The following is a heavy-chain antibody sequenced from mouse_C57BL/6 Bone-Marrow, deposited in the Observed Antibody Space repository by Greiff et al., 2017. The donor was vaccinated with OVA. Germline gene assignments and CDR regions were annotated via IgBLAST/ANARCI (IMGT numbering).Heavy chain of an antibody. CDR3: ARGYDYDAAWFAY. V-gene: IGHV1-19*01. Sequence: QLQQSGPVLVKPGASVKMSCKASGYTFTDYYMNWVKQSHVKSLEWIGVINPYNGGTSYNQKFKGKATLTVDKSSSTAYMELNSLTSEDSAVYYCARGYDYDAAWFAYWGQGTLVTVSA. CDR2: INPYNGGT. D-gene: IGHD2-4*01. CDR1: GYTFTDYY. J-gene: IGHJ3*01.